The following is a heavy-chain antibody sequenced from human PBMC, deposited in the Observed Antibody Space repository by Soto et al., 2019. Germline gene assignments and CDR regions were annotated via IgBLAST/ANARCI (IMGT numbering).Heavy chain of an antibody. CDR2: IYYSGST. V-gene: IGHV4-59*01. J-gene: IGHJ6*02. Sequence: SETLSLTCTVSGGSISSYYWSWIRQPPGKGLEWIGYIYYSGSTNYNPSLKSRVTISVDTSKNQFSLKLSSVTAADTAVYYCARVLGYGKGFDYYYYGMDVWGQGTTVTVSS. D-gene: IGHD4-17*01. CDR3: ARVLGYGKGFDYYYYGMDV. CDR1: GGSISSYY.